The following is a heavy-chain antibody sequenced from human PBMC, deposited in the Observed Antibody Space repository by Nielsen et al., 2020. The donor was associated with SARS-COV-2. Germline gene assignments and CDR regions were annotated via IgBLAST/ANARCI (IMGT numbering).Heavy chain of an antibody. D-gene: IGHD2-21*01. CDR2: ISWNSGLI. J-gene: IGHJ2*01. CDR1: GLSFHKHA. Sequence: SLKISCVGSGLSFHKHAFHWVRQAPGKGLVWVSGISWNSGLINYADSVKGRFTISRDNAKDSLYLDMHSLATEDTASYYCAKTPNVIPREYFDLWGRGTQVTVSS. V-gene: IGHV3-9*01. CDR3: AKTPNVIPREYFDL.